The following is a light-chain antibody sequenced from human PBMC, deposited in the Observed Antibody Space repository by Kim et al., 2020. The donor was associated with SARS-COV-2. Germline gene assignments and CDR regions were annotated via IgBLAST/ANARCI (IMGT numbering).Light chain of an antibody. CDR1: SLRGYY. V-gene: IGLV3-19*01. Sequence: SSELTQDPAVSVALGQTVTITCQGDSLRGYYASWFQQKSGQAPILVIYGDKNRPSGIPDRFSGSGSGNTASLTITGAQAEDEADYYCNSRDSSGNHVLFGGGTKVNVL. CDR3: NSRDSSGNHVL. J-gene: IGLJ3*02. CDR2: GDK.